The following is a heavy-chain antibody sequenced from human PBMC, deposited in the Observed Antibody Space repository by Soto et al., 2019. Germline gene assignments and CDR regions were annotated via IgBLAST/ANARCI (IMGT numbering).Heavy chain of an antibody. V-gene: IGHV1-69*01. D-gene: IGHD3-16*01. CDR3: ANTASWGASKAVEN. Sequence: QVQLVQSGAEVKKPGSSVRVSCKASGGTFSSYAFSWVRQAPGQGLEWMGGIMPLFGPANYAQKFQGRVRITADESTSTAYMELNSLRSEDTAVYYCANTASWGASKAVENWGQGTLVTVSS. CDR2: IMPLFGPA. J-gene: IGHJ4*02. CDR1: GGTFSSYA.